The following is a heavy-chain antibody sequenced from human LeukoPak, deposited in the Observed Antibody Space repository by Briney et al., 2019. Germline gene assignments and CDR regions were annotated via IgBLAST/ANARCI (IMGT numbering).Heavy chain of an antibody. CDR1: GFTFDDYG. CDR2: INWNGGST. D-gene: IGHD2-21*01. CDR3: AREQSYSEEIVVVNPPFDY. V-gene: IGHV3-20*04. J-gene: IGHJ4*02. Sequence: PGGSLRLSRAASGFTFDDYGMSWVRQAPGKGLEWVSGINWNGGSTGYADSVKGRFTISRDNAKNSLYLQMNSLRAEDTALYYCAREQSYSEEIVVVNPPFDYWGQGTLVTVSS.